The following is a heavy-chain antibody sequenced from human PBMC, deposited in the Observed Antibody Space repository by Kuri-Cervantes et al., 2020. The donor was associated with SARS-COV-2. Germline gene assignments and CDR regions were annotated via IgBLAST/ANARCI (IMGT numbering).Heavy chain of an antibody. V-gene: IGHV3-21*01. CDR3: ARERDGYRERDFDY. CDR2: ISSSSSYI. J-gene: IGHJ4*02. CDR1: GFTFSSYS. D-gene: IGHD5-24*01. Sequence: GESLKISCAASGFTFSSYSMNWVRQAPGKGLEWVSSISSSSSYIYYADSVKGRFTISRDNAKNSLYLQMNSLRAEDTAVYYCARERDGYRERDFDYWGQGTLVTVSS.